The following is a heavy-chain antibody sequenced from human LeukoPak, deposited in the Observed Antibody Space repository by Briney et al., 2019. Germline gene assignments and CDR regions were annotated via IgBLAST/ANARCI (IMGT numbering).Heavy chain of an antibody. V-gene: IGHV4-39*01. CDR1: GGSISSSSFY. CDR2: IYYSGST. J-gene: IGHJ3*01. CDR3: AHFRGGAFDF. Sequence: SETLSLTCTVSGGSISSSSFYWGWIRQPPGKGLEWIGSIYYSGSTYYNPSLKSRVTISVDTSRNEFSLRLSSVTAADTAVYYCAHFRGGAFDFWGRGTMVTVSS. D-gene: IGHD3-16*01.